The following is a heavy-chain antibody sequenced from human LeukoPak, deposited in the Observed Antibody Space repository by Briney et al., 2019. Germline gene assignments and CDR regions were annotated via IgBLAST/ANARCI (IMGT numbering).Heavy chain of an antibody. Sequence: GASVKVSCKASGYTFTGYYMHWVRQAPGQGLEWMGWINPNSGGTNYAQKFQGRVTMTRDTSISTAYMELSRLRSDDTAVYYCARASYGSGANWFDPWGRGTLVTVSS. CDR1: GYTFTGYY. J-gene: IGHJ5*02. D-gene: IGHD3-10*01. CDR3: ARASYGSGANWFDP. CDR2: INPNSGGT. V-gene: IGHV1-2*02.